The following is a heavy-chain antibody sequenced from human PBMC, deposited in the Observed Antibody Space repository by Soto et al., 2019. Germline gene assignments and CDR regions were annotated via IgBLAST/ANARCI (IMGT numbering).Heavy chain of an antibody. CDR3: AKDHIPSTVTTPGY. J-gene: IGHJ4*02. CDR1: GFTFSTYG. Sequence: QVQLVESVGGVVQPGRSLRLSCAASGFTFSTYGMHWVRQAPAKGREWVAVISYDGNNKYYADSVKGRFTIARDNSKNPLFLQMDSLRAEDTAVYYCAKDHIPSTVTTPGYWGQGTLVTVSS. CDR2: ISYDGNNK. D-gene: IGHD4-17*01. V-gene: IGHV3-30*18.